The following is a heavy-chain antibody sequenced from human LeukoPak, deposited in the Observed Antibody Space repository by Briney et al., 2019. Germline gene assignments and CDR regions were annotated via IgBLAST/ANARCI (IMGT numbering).Heavy chain of an antibody. Sequence: GGSLRLSCAASGFTFSSYAMSWVRQAPGKGLEWVSAISGSGGSTYYADSVKGRFTISRGNSKNTLYLQMNSLRAEDTAVYYCAKGVGYSSGWYSVFDYWGQGTLVTVSS. CDR3: AKGVGYSSGWYSVFDY. CDR2: ISGSGGST. J-gene: IGHJ4*02. D-gene: IGHD6-19*01. CDR1: GFTFSSYA. V-gene: IGHV3-23*01.